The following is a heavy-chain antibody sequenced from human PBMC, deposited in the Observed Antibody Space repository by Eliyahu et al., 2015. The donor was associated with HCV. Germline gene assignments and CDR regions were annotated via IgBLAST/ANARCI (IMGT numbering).Heavy chain of an antibody. CDR2: IYSGGST. CDR3: ARLLTTVVSDAFDI. Sequence: EVQLVESGGGLVQPGGSLRLSCAASGFTVSSNYMSWVRQAPGKGLEWVSVIYSGGSTYYADSVKGRFTISRDNSKNTLYLQMNSLRAEDTAVYYCARLLTTVVSDAFDIWGQGTMVTVSS. D-gene: IGHD4-23*01. CDR1: GFTVSSNY. V-gene: IGHV3-66*04. J-gene: IGHJ3*02.